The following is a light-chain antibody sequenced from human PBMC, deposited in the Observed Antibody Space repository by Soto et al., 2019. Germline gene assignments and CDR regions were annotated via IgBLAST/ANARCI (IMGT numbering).Light chain of an antibody. V-gene: IGKV3D-15*01. J-gene: IGKJ1*01. Sequence: IVMTQSPATLSVSPGERATLSCRASQSVRSNLAWYQQKPGQAPRLLIYASSNRATGIPDRFSGSASGTDFTLTINRLEPEDFAVYYCQLYGISPHFGQGTKVDIK. CDR1: QSVRSN. CDR2: ASS. CDR3: QLYGISPH.